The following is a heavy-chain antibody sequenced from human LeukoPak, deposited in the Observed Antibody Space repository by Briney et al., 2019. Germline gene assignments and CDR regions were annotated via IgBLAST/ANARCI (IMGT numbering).Heavy chain of an antibody. J-gene: IGHJ3*02. Sequence: GGSLRLSCAASGFTFSSYSMNWVRQAPGKGLEWVSYIGRGGGTIYYADSGKGRFTISRDNAKNSLYLQMNSLRDEDTAVYYCARDSQYAFDIWGQGTMVTVSS. CDR3: ARDSQYAFDI. CDR1: GFTFSSYS. V-gene: IGHV3-48*02. CDR2: IGRGGGTI.